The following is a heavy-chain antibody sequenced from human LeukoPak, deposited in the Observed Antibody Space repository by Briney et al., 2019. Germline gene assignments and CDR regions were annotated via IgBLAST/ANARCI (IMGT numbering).Heavy chain of an antibody. Sequence: GGSLRLSCAASGFSLSNYWMSWVRQAPGKGLEWVANINQDGSDKYYVDSVMGRFTISIDNAKNSVYLQMSSLRPEDTAIYYCAWYGVTHGLDVWGQGTTVTVSS. D-gene: IGHD3-10*01. V-gene: IGHV3-7*01. J-gene: IGHJ6*02. CDR3: AWYGVTHGLDV. CDR1: GFSLSNYW. CDR2: INQDGSDK.